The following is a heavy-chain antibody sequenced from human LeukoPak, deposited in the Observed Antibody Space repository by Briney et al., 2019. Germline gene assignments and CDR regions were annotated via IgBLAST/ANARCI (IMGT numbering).Heavy chain of an antibody. CDR2: IRYDGSNK. J-gene: IGHJ1*01. V-gene: IGHV3-30*02. CDR3: AKGHGDYIPAEYLQH. Sequence: GGSLRLSCAASGFTFSSYGIHWVRQAPGKGLEWVAFIRYDGSNKYYADSVKGRFTISRDNSKNTLYLQMNSLRAEDTAVYYCAKGHGDYIPAEYLQHWGQGTLVTVSS. D-gene: IGHD4-17*01. CDR1: GFTFSSYG.